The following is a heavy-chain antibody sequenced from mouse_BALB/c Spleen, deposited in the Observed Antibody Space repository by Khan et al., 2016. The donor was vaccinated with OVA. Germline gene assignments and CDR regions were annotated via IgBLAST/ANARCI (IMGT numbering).Heavy chain of an antibody. J-gene: IGHJ1*01. Sequence: EVELVESGGGLVRPGGSLKLSCAASGFSFTTYTMSWVRQTPEKRLEWVATINSGSTYTYYPDSVKGRFTISRDNAKNTLYLQMSSLKSEDTAMYYCTRDGNYAHWYFDVWGAGTTATVSS. CDR3: TRDGNYAHWYFDV. D-gene: IGHD2-1*01. V-gene: IGHV5-6-4*01. CDR2: INSGSTYT. CDR1: GFSFTTYT.